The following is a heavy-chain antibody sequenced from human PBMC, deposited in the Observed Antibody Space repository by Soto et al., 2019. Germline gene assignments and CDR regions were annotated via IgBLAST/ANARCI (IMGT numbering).Heavy chain of an antibody. CDR2: ISYDGSNK. CDR3: AKEGDYYDSSGYYYDY. CDR1: GFTFSSYG. V-gene: IGHV3-30*18. D-gene: IGHD3-22*01. Sequence: PGGSLRLSCAASGFTFSSYGMHWVRQAPGKGLEWVAVISYDGSNKYYADSVKGRFTISRDNSKNTLYLQMNSLRAEDTAVYYCAKEGDYYDSSGYYYDYWGQGTLVTVSS. J-gene: IGHJ4*02.